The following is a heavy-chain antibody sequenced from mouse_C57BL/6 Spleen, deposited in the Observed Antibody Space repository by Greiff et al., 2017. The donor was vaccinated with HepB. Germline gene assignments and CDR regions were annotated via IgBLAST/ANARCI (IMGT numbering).Heavy chain of an antibody. Sequence: QVQLQQPGAELVKPGASVKMSCKASGYTFTSYWITWVKQRPGQGLEWIGDIYPGSGSTNYNDKFKSKATLPVDTSSSTAYMQLSSLTSEDSAVYYCARSSLLRPYYFDYWGQGTTLTVSS. J-gene: IGHJ2*01. CDR1: GYTFTSYW. V-gene: IGHV1-55*01. CDR3: ARSSLLRPYYFDY. CDR2: IYPGSGST. D-gene: IGHD1-2*01.